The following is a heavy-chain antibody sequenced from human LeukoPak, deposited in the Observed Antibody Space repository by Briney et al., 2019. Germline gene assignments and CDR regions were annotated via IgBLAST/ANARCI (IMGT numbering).Heavy chain of an antibody. J-gene: IGHJ4*02. CDR2: ISAYNGNT. CDR3: ARELGYCSGGSCYEACY. Sequence: ASVKVSCKASGYTFTSYGISWVRQAPGQGLEWMGWISAYNGNTNYAQKLQGRVTMTTDTSTSTAYMELRSLRSDDTAVYYCARELGYCSGGSCYEACYRGQGTLVTVSS. CDR1: GYTFTSYG. V-gene: IGHV1-18*01. D-gene: IGHD2-15*01.